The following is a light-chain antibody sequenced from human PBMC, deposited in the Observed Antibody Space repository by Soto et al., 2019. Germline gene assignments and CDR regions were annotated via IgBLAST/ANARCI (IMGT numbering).Light chain of an antibody. CDR1: QTISTY. CDR2: AAS. J-gene: IGKJ2*01. Sequence: DIQMTQSPSSLSASVGDRVTITCRARQTISTYLNWYQQEPGKAPNLLIYAASSLQSGVPSRFSGGGSGTDFTLTISSLQPEDFAAYYCQQSHGIPYTFGQGTKLEIK. V-gene: IGKV1-39*01. CDR3: QQSHGIPYT.